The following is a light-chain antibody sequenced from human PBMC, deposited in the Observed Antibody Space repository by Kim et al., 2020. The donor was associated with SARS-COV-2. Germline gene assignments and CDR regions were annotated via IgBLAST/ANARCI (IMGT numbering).Light chain of an antibody. CDR3: QQCNSWPTHT. J-gene: IGKJ4*01. CDR2: DAS. Sequence: EIVLTQSPATLSLSPGERATLSCRASQSISSYLAWYQQKPGQAPRLLIYDASNRATGIPARFSGSGSGTDFTLTISSLEPEDFAVYYCQQCNSWPTHTCGRGTKVEI. CDR1: QSISSY. V-gene: IGKV3-11*01.